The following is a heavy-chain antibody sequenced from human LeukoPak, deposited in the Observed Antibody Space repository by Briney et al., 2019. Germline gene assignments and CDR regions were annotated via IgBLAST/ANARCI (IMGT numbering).Heavy chain of an antibody. J-gene: IGHJ4*02. D-gene: IGHD6-19*01. V-gene: IGHV3-7*03. CDR1: GFTVSSNY. CDR3: AKNGGWTFDY. CDR2: IKSDGSDK. Sequence: PGGSLRLSCAASGFTVSSNYMSWVRQAPGKGLEWVAIIKSDGSDKYYVDSVKGRFTISRDNAKNSLYLQMNSLRAEDTAFYYCAKNGGWTFDYWGQGILVTVSS.